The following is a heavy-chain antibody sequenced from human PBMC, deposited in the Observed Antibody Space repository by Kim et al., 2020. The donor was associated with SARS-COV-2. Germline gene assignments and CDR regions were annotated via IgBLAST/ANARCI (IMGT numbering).Heavy chain of an antibody. J-gene: IGHJ4*02. D-gene: IGHD4-17*01. V-gene: IGHV5-51*01. Sequence: SPSFQGQVTISADKSISTAYLQWSSLKASDTAMYYCARLDGDYVTPGFDYWGQGTLVTVSS. CDR3: ARLDGDYVTPGFDY.